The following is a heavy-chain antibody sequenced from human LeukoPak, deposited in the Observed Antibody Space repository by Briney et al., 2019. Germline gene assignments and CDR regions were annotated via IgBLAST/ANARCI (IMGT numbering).Heavy chain of an antibody. CDR1: GGSLSSSSSY. Sequence: SETLSLTCTVSGGSLSSSSSYWGWIRQPPGEGLEWIGNIFYSGTTYYNPSLKSRVTISLDTSKNQFSLRLSSVTAADTAFYYCVRLPTGYPNWFDPWGQGTLVTVSS. CDR3: VRLPTGYPNWFDP. CDR2: IFYSGTT. J-gene: IGHJ5*02. D-gene: IGHD3-9*01. V-gene: IGHV4-39*01.